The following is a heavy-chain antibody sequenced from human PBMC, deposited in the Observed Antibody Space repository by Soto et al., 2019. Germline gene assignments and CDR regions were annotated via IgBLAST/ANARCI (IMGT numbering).Heavy chain of an antibody. D-gene: IGHD5-18*01. CDR1: GFSLSTSVVG. Sequence: QITLKESGPTLVKPTQTLTLTCTFSGFSLSTSVVGVSWIRQPPGKALEWLALIYWDDGKRYNSSLNSRLTNTNDSSKNQVVLTMTNMDHVDTGTYFRAHFTGEYSFSSWGQGSLVTVSS. J-gene: IGHJ5*02. CDR2: IYWDDGK. CDR3: AHFTGEYSFSS. V-gene: IGHV2-5*02.